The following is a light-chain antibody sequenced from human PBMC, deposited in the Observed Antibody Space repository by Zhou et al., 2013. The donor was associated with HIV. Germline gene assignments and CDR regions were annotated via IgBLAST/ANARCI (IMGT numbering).Light chain of an antibody. Sequence: DIQMTQSPSSLSASVGDRVTISCRASQSIGSWLAWYQQKPGKAPSVLIYAASSLQSGVPPKFSGSGSGTDFTLTISSLQPEDFATYFCQQYNTYPFTFGPGTKVEIK. CDR2: AAS. J-gene: IGKJ3*01. CDR1: QSIGSW. V-gene: IGKV1D-16*01. CDR3: QQYNTYPFT.